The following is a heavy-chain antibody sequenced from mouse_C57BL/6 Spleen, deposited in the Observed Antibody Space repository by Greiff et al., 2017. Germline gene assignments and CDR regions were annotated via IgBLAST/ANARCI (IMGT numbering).Heavy chain of an antibody. CDR1: GYSFTSYY. CDR2: IYPGSGNT. CDR3: ARDYSSGYWFAY. J-gene: IGHJ3*01. D-gene: IGHD3-2*02. V-gene: IGHV1-66*01. Sequence: VQLQQSGPELVKPGASVKISCKASGYSFTSYYIHWVKQRPGQGLEWIGWIYPGSGNTKYNEKFKGKATLTADTSSSTAYMQLSSLTSEDSAVYYCARDYSSGYWFAYWGQGTLVTVSA.